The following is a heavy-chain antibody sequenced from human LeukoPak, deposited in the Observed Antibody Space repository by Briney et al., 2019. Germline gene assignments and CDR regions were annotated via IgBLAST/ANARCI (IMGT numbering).Heavy chain of an antibody. Sequence: PGGSLRLSCAASGFTFSSYGMHWVRQAPGKGLEWVAVISYDGSNKYYADSVKGRFTISRDNSKNTLYLQMNSLRAEDTAVYYCAKDRSSGYVPYYFDYWGQGTLVTVSS. J-gene: IGHJ4*02. D-gene: IGHD3-22*01. V-gene: IGHV3-30*18. CDR3: AKDRSSGYVPYYFDY. CDR1: GFTFSSYG. CDR2: ISYDGSNK.